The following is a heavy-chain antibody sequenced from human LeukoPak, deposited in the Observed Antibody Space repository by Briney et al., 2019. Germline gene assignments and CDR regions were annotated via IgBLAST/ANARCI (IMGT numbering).Heavy chain of an antibody. CDR3: AKETTGYSSSWYSGGY. V-gene: IGHV3-23*01. Sequence: GGSLRLSCAASGFTFSSYAMSWVRQAPGKGLEWVSAISGSGGSTYYADSVKGRFTISRDNFKNTLYLQMNSLRAEDTAVYYCAKETTGYSSSWYSGGYWGQGTLVTVSS. CDR1: GFTFSSYA. J-gene: IGHJ4*02. D-gene: IGHD6-13*01. CDR2: ISGSGGST.